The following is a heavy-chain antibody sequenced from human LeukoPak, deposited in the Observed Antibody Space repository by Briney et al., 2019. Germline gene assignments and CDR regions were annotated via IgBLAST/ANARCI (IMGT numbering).Heavy chain of an antibody. Sequence: SETLSLTCTVSGGSISSYYWSWIRQPPGKGLEWIGYMHYSGSTNYNPSLKSRVTISVDTSKNQSSLKLSSVTAADTAVYYCARWILYSSGSYSDYWGQGTLVTVSS. J-gene: IGHJ4*02. CDR1: GGSISSYY. V-gene: IGHV4-59*01. D-gene: IGHD3-10*01. CDR2: MHYSGST. CDR3: ARWILYSSGSYSDY.